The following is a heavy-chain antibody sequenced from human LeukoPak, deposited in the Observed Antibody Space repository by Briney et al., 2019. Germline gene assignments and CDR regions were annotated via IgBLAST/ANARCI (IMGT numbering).Heavy chain of an antibody. V-gene: IGHV3-23*01. CDR3: AKDTPISVTTGSDAFDI. D-gene: IGHD4-17*01. Sequence: GGSLRLSCAASGFTFRNFWMSWVRQAPGRGLEWVSAISGSGGSTYYADSVKGRFTISRDNSKNTLYLQMNSLRAEDTAVYYCAKDTPISVTTGSDAFDIWGQGTMVTVSS. J-gene: IGHJ3*02. CDR1: GFTFRNFW. CDR2: ISGSGGST.